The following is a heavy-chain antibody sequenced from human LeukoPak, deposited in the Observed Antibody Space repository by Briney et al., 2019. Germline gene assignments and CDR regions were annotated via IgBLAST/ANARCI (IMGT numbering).Heavy chain of an antibody. D-gene: IGHD4-23*01. V-gene: IGHV3-21*01. Sequence: GGSLRFSCAASGFTFSSYSMNWVRQAPGKGLEWVSSISSSSSYIYYADSVKGRFTICRDNAKNSLYLQMNSLRAEDTAVYYCARSLRWSGNWFDPWGQGTLVTVSS. CDR1: GFTFSSYS. J-gene: IGHJ5*02. CDR2: ISSSSSYI. CDR3: ARSLRWSGNWFDP.